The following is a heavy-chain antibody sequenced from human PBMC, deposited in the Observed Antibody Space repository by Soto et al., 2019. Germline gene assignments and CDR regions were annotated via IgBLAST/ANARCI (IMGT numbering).Heavy chain of an antibody. CDR2: ISSSSSYI. CDR3: ARENPHYYDSSGYYYPGAFDI. D-gene: IGHD3-22*01. Sequence: EVQLVESGGGLVKPGGSLRLSCAASGFTFSSYSMNWVRQAPGKGLEWVSSISSSSSYIYYADSVKGRFTISRDNAKNSLYLQMNSLRAEDTAVYYCARENPHYYDSSGYYYPGAFDIWGQGTMVTVSS. J-gene: IGHJ3*02. CDR1: GFTFSSYS. V-gene: IGHV3-21*01.